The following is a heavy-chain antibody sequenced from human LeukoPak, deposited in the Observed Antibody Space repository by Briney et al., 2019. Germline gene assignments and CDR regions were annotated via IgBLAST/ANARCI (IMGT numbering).Heavy chain of an antibody. CDR2: ITSSRTT. Sequence: QPGGTVSLSCAASGFTCSSYRMEWVRQAPGNGLEGVSTITSSRTTYYAASLPGRFTISRDNSQTAVSLQMNLLTVEDTAIYYCAKAIPYGDYVALPFDYWGQGSLVTVSS. D-gene: IGHD4-17*01. V-gene: IGHV3-23*01. J-gene: IGHJ4*02. CDR3: AKAIPYGDYVALPFDY. CDR1: GFTCSSYR.